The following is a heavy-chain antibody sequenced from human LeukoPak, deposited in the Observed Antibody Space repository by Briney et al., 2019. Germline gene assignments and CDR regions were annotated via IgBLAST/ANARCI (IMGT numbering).Heavy chain of an antibody. J-gene: IGHJ4*02. Sequence: ASVKVSCKASGYTFPNYGISWLRQAPGQGLEWMGWISAYNGNTNYAQKLQGRVTMTTDTSTSTAYMELRSLRSDDTAVYYCARAGMLPGFFDYWGQGTLVTVSS. CDR2: ISAYNGNT. CDR1: GYTFPNYG. D-gene: IGHD1-14*01. CDR3: ARAGMLPGFFDY. V-gene: IGHV1-18*01.